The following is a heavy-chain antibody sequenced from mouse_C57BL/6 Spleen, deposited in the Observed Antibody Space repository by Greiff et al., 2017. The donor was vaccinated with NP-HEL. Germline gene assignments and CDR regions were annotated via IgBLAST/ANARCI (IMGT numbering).Heavy chain of an antibody. CDR2: INPSSGYT. CDR3: ARGGSLDY. V-gene: IGHV1-4*01. CDR1: GYTFTSYT. J-gene: IGHJ2*01. Sequence: VQLQQSGAELARPGASVKMSCKASGYTFTSYTMHWVKQKPGQGLEWIGYINPSSGYTKYNQKFKDKDTLTADKSSSTAYMQLSSLTSEDSAVYYCARGGSLDYWGQGTTLTVSS.